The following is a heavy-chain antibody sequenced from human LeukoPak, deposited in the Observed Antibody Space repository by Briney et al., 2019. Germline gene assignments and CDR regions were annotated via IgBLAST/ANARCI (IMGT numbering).Heavy chain of an antibody. D-gene: IGHD3-10*01. CDR1: GYTFTSYA. CDR2: INTNTGNP. Sequence: GASVKVSCKASGYTFTSYAMNWVRQAPGQGLEWMGWINTNTGNPAYAQGFTGRFVFSLDTSVSTAYLQISSLKAEDTAVYYCARDGASPEWFGELGDNWFDPWGQGTLVTVSS. CDR3: ARDGASPEWFGELGDNWFDP. J-gene: IGHJ5*02. V-gene: IGHV7-4-1*02.